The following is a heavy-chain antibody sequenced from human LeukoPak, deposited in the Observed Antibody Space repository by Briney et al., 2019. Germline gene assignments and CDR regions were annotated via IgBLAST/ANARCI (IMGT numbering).Heavy chain of an antibody. D-gene: IGHD6-13*01. Sequence: ASVRVSRKSPGYTFTSYDINWVRQATGQGLEWMGWMNPNSGNTGYAQKFQGRVTMTRNTSISTAYMELSSLRSEDTAVYYCARPGIAAAGTMDYWGQGTLVTVSS. CDR3: ARPGIAAAGTMDY. CDR2: MNPNSGNT. V-gene: IGHV1-8*01. J-gene: IGHJ4*02. CDR1: GYTFTSYD.